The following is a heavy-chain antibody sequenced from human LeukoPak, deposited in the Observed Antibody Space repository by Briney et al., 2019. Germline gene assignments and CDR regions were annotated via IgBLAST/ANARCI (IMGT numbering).Heavy chain of an antibody. D-gene: IGHD3-22*01. V-gene: IGHV1-18*01. CDR1: GYTFTSYG. CDR2: ISAYNGNT. Sequence: ASVKVSCKASGYTFTSYGISWVRQAPGQGLEWMGWISAYNGNTNYAQKLQGRVTMTTDTSTSTAYMELRSLRSDDTAVYYCAREYYYDSSASGMDVWGQGTTVTVSS. J-gene: IGHJ6*02. CDR3: AREYYYDSSASGMDV.